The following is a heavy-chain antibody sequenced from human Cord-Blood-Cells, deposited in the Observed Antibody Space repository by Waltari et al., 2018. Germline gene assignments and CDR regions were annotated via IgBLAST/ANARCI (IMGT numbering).Heavy chain of an antibody. V-gene: IGHV4-39*01. Sequence: QLQLHESGPGLVKPSETLSLTCTFSGGSISSISYYWGWIRQPPGKGLEWIGSIYYSGSTYDNPSLKSRVTISVDTSKNQFSLKLSSVTAADTAVYYCARLPWGDGYEGYWGQGTLVTVSS. CDR1: GGSISSISYY. D-gene: IGHD5-12*01. CDR2: IYYSGST. CDR3: ARLPWGDGYEGY. J-gene: IGHJ4*02.